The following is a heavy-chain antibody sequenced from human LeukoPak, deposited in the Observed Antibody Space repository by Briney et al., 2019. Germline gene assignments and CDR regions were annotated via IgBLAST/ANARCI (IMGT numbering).Heavy chain of an antibody. V-gene: IGHV3-15*01. CDR2: IKSKTDGATT. J-gene: IGHJ4*02. CDR1: GFTFSIAW. Sequence: GGSLRLSCAASGFTFSIAWMSWVRQAPGKGLEWVGRIKSKTDGATTDYAAPVKGRFAISRDDSRSTIYLQMNSLKTEDTAVYYCTALVPNYDYVWGSYRYNEKWGQGTLVTVSS. D-gene: IGHD3-16*02. CDR3: TALVPNYDYVWGSYRYNEK.